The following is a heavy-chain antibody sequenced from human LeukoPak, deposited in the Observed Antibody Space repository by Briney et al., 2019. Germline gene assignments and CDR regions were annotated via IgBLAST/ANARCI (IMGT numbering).Heavy chain of an antibody. CDR2: ISSSGSIT. CDR1: GFTFSSYA. CDR3: ARGISPLDY. J-gene: IGHJ4*02. Sequence: GGSLRLSCAASGFTFSSYAMSWVRQAPGKGLEWVSYISSSGSITYYADSVKGRFTISRDNAKNSLYLQMNSLRAEDTAAYYCARGISPLDYWGQGTLVTVSS. V-gene: IGHV3-48*03.